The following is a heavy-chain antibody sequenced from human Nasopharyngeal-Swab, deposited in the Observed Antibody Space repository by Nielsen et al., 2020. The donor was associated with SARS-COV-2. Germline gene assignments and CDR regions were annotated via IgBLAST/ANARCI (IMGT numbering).Heavy chain of an antibody. Sequence: EGSLRLSCAASGFTFSDYYMSWIRQAPGKGLEWVSVIYSGGSTYYADSVKGRFTISRHNSKNTLYLQMNSLRAEDTAVYYCARAVGYCSGGSCYSLDYWGQGTLVTVSS. CDR1: GFTFSDYY. CDR3: ARAVGYCSGGSCYSLDY. V-gene: IGHV3-53*04. CDR2: IYSGGST. D-gene: IGHD2-15*01. J-gene: IGHJ4*02.